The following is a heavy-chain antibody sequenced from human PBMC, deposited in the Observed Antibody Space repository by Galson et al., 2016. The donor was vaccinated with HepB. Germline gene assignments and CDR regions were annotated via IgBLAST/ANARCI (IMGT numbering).Heavy chain of an antibody. CDR3: ARGDNGWLQPFDY. CDR2: INHSGST. V-gene: IGHV4-34*01. D-gene: IGHD5-24*01. Sequence: SETLSLTCGVNGGSSSDDYWYWIRQPPGKGMEWIGEINHSGSTTYNPSLKSRVTMSADTSKNEVSLMLTSVTAADTAVYYCARGDNGWLQPFDYWGQGTLVTVSS. CDR1: GGSSSDDY. J-gene: IGHJ4*02.